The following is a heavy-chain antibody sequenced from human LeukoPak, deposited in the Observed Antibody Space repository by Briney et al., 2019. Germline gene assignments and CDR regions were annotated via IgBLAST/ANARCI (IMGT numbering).Heavy chain of an antibody. D-gene: IGHD3-3*02. CDR2: IYHSGST. CDR3: ARASIRRDAFDI. J-gene: IGHJ3*02. Sequence: NSSQTLSLTCAVSGGSISSGGYSWSWIRQPPGKGLEWIGYIYHSGSTYYNPSLKSRVTISVDTSKNQFSLKLSSVTAADTAVYYCARASIRRDAFDIWGQGTMVTVSS. CDR1: GGSISSGGYS. V-gene: IGHV4-30-2*01.